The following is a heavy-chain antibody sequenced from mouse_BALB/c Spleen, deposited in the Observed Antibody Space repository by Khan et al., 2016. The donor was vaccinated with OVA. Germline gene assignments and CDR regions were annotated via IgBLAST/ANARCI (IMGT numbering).Heavy chain of an antibody. J-gene: IGHJ4*01. CDR2: IWSDGTT. CDR1: GFSLTTYG. V-gene: IGHV2-6-1*01. D-gene: IGHD2-10*01. CDR3: ARQPYYHYNIMDY. Sequence: QVQLKESGPGLAAPSQSLSITCTISGFSLTTYGVHWVRQPPGKGLEWLVVIWSDGTTNYNSALKSRLTITKDNSQSQVFLKMNSLQTEDTAIYFCARQPYYHYNIMDYWGQGTSVTVSS.